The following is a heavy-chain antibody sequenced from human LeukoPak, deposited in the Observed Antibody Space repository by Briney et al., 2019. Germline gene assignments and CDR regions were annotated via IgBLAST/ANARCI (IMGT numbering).Heavy chain of an antibody. CDR3: ARSQGLALELDY. J-gene: IGHJ4*02. D-gene: IGHD6-6*01. CDR2: IYYSGST. CDR1: GGSISSSSYY. Sequence: PSETLSLTCTVSGGSISSSSYYWGWIRQPPGKGLEWIGSIYYSGSTYYNPSLKSRVTISVDTSKNQFSLKLSSVTAADTAVYYCARSQGLALELDYWGQGTLVTVSS. V-gene: IGHV4-39*07.